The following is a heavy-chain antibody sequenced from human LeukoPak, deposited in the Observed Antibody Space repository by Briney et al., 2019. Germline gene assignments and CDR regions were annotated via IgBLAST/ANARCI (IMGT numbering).Heavy chain of an antibody. V-gene: IGHV3-21*01. D-gene: IGHD4-23*01. CDR1: GFTFSSYS. CDR3: ARAYGGLDY. Sequence: GGSLRLSCTASGFTFSSYSMNWVRQAPGKGLEWVSSISSSSTYIYYADSVKGRFTISRDNSKNTLYLQMNSLRAEDTAVYYCARAYGGLDYWGQGTLVTVSS. J-gene: IGHJ4*02. CDR2: ISSSSTYI.